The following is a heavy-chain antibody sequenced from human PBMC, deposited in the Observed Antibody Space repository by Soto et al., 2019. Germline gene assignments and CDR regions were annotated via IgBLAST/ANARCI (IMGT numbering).Heavy chain of an antibody. J-gene: IGHJ6*02. D-gene: IGHD2-21*01. CDR2: IASRSNYI. CDR3: ARNRRIAVEMDV. Sequence: GGSLRLSCVASGFTSSDYNMNWLRQTPGKGLEWVSSIASRSNYIYYADSLKGRFTVSRDNARNSLYLQVDNLRAEDTAVYYCARNRRIAVEMDVWGQGTTVTVSS. CDR1: GFTSSDYN. V-gene: IGHV3-21*01.